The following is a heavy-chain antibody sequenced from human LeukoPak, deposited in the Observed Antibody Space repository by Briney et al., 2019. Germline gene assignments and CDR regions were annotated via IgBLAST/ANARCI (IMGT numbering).Heavy chain of an antibody. CDR2: VYTSGST. D-gene: IGHD6-6*01. CDR1: GDSISRYY. CDR3: ARVMDSSSSSGDY. J-gene: IGHJ4*02. V-gene: IGHV4-4*07. Sequence: PSETLSLTCSVSGDSISRYYWSWVRQPAGKGLEWIGRVYTSGSTNYNPSLKSRVTMSLDPSKNQFSLKLSSVTAADTAVYYCARVMDSSSSSGDYWGQGTLVTVSS.